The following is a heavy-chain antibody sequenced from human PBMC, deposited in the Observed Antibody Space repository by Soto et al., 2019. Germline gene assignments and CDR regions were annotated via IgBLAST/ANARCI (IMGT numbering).Heavy chain of an antibody. CDR3: ARVGTGYTSSSPHFFDY. CDR2: ISAYNGNT. V-gene: IGHV1-18*01. Sequence: QVRLLQPGAEVKTPGAPGRASCTPPGYTFITIGITWVRQAPGQGLEWMGWISAYNGNTNYEDNLQDRITMTTDSSTSTVSMEVRNLRSDDTAVYYCARVGTGYTSSSPHFFDYWGQGSLVTVSS. CDR1: GYTFITIG. D-gene: IGHD6-6*01. J-gene: IGHJ4*02.